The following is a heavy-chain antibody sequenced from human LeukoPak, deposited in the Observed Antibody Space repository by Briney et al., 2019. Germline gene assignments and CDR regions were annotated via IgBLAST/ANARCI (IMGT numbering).Heavy chain of an antibody. Sequence: GGSLRLSCAASGFTFSSYGMSWVRQAPWKGLEWVSAINGSGGSTYYADSVKGRFTISRDNSKNTLYLQMNSLRAEDTAVYYCAKDAPKYYYDSSGYHVSFHIWGQGTMVTVSS. J-gene: IGHJ3*02. CDR3: AKDAPKYYYDSSGYHVSFHI. CDR2: INGSGGST. D-gene: IGHD3-22*01. V-gene: IGHV3-23*01. CDR1: GFTFSSYG.